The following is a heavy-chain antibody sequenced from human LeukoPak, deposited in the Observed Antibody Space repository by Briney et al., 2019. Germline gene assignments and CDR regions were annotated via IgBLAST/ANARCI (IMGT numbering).Heavy chain of an antibody. V-gene: IGHV3-30*04. Sequence: GGSLRLSCAASGFTFSTYAMHWVRQAPGKGLEWVAVISYDGSSKYYADSVKGRFTISRDNSKNTLYLQMNSLRAEDTAVYYCAELGITMIGGVWGKGTTVTISS. J-gene: IGHJ6*04. CDR3: AELGITMIGGV. CDR1: GFTFSTYA. CDR2: ISYDGSSK. D-gene: IGHD3-10*02.